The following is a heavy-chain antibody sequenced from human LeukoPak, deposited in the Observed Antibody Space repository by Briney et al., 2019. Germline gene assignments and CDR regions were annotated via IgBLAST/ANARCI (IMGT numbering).Heavy chain of an antibody. J-gene: IGHJ4*02. D-gene: IGHD1-26*01. V-gene: IGHV3-53*01. CDR2: VYSDDTT. Sequence: GGSLRLSCAASGFTFSRHGMHWVRQAPGKGLEWVSVVYSDDTTYYADSVKGRFTISRDNSKNTLYLQMNNLRAEDTAVYYCARGGGYYAIDYWGQGTLVTVSS. CDR3: ARGGGYYAIDY. CDR1: GFTFSRHG.